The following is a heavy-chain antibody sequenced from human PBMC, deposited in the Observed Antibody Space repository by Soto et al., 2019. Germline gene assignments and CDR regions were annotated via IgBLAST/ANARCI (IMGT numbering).Heavy chain of an antibody. Sequence: PGESLKISCMGSGYKVSTWHNFTSYWIAWVRQMPGEGLEWMGIIYPGDSDTRYSPSFQGQVTISADKSISAAYLQWSSLKASDTAMYYCARHGGESEGVEAFDIWGQGTMVTVSS. CDR2: IYPGDSDT. J-gene: IGHJ3*02. V-gene: IGHV5-51*01. CDR1: GYKVSTWHNFTSYW. D-gene: IGHD3-10*01. CDR3: ARHGGESEGVEAFDI.